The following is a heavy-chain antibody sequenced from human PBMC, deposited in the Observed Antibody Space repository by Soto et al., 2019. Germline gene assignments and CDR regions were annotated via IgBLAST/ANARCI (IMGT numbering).Heavy chain of an antibody. V-gene: IGHV3-9*01. D-gene: IGHD3-10*01. Sequence: EVQLVESGGGLVQPGGSLRLSCAASGFTFDDYAIHRVRQAPAKGLEWVSGISWNGAVTGYMNSMKGRISISRDNAQNTLYRRMHSLRSEDTAVYSCANRPLDGSGCDCWGQGTLVTVSS. CDR1: GFTFDDYA. CDR2: ISWNGAVT. CDR3: ANRPLDGSGCDC. J-gene: IGHJ4*02.